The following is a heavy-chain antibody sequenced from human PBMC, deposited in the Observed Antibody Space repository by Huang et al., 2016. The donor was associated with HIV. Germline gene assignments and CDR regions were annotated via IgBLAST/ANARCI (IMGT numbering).Heavy chain of an antibody. J-gene: IGHJ5*02. CDR2: INTHPGKP. Sequence: QVQLEQSGSELKKPGASVRISCRASGYTFTEDAMNWVRQAPGQGLEWLGWINTHPGKPTYAHGFKGRFVFSLDTSVSTAYLQISSLQTDDTAIYYCARGIVVTSINWFDPWGQGTLVTVSS. CDR3: ARGIVVTSINWFDP. V-gene: IGHV7-4-1*02. CDR1: GYTFTEDA. D-gene: IGHD2-21*02.